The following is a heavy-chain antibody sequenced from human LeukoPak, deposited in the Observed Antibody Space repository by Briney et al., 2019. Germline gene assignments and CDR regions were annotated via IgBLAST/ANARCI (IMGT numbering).Heavy chain of an antibody. CDR2: IYYSGST. Sequence: KPSETLSLTCTVSGGSISSYYWSWIRQPPGKGLEWIGYIYYSGSTNYNPSLKSRVTISVDTPKNQFSLKLSSVTAADTAVYYCARDAYGDSPVDYWGQGTLVTVSS. V-gene: IGHV4-59*01. D-gene: IGHD4-17*01. J-gene: IGHJ4*02. CDR3: ARDAYGDSPVDY. CDR1: GGSISSYY.